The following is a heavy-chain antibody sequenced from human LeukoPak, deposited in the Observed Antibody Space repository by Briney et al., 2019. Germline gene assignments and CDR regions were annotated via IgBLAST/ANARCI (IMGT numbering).Heavy chain of an antibody. D-gene: IGHD5-18*01. CDR1: GGSISGYY. CDR3: ARDKQPGDY. V-gene: IGHV4-59*01. J-gene: IGHJ4*02. CDR2: ISYTGSA. Sequence: SETPSLTCTVSGGSISGYYWNWIRQPPGKGLEWIGYISYTGSADYNPSLKSRVTISVDTSKNQFSLKLTSLTAADTAVYYCARDKQPGDYWGQGTLVTVSS.